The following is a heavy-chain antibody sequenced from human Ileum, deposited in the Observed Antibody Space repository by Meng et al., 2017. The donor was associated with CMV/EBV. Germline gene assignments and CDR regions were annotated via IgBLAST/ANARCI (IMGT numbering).Heavy chain of an antibody. D-gene: IGHD2-2*01. Sequence: GGSLRLSCEASGFSLLSYSMNWARQAPGKGLEGVSFISSSSGDRYYADSVKGRFTISRDDATNSLYLQMNSLGAEDTAVYYCGRTPRDGTRTSSCYYYGMDVWGQGTTVTVSS. V-gene: IGHV3-21*01. J-gene: IGHJ6*02. CDR3: GRTPRDGTRTSSCYYYGMDV. CDR2: ISSSSGDR. CDR1: GFSLLSYS.